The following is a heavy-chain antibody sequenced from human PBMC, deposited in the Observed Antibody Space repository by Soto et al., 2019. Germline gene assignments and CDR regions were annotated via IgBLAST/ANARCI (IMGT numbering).Heavy chain of an antibody. Sequence: PGGSLRLSCAASGFTFSSYAMSWVRQAPGKGLEWVSAISGSGGSTYYADSVKGRFTISRDNSKNTLYLQMNSLRAEDTAVYYCAKDKARPGYCTNGVCYNGMDVWGQGTTVTVSS. CDR1: GFTFSSYA. CDR3: AKDKARPGYCTNGVCYNGMDV. J-gene: IGHJ6*02. D-gene: IGHD2-8*01. V-gene: IGHV3-23*01. CDR2: ISGSGGST.